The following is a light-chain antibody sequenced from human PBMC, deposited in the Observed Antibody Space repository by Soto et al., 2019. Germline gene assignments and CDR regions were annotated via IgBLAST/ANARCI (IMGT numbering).Light chain of an antibody. V-gene: IGKV3-11*01. CDR3: QQRSNWPST. J-gene: IGKJ4*01. CDR2: DAS. Sequence: EIVLTQSPATLSLSPGERAALSCRASQSVSSYLAWYQQKPGQAPRLLIYDASKRAPGIPARFTGSGSGTDFTLTISSLEPEDFAVYFCQQRSNWPSTFGGETKVEI. CDR1: QSVSSY.